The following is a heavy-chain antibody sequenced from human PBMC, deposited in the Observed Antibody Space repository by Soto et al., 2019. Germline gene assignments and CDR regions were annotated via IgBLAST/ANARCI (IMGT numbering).Heavy chain of an antibody. CDR1: GGSISSGSYY. J-gene: IGHJ4*02. Sequence: SETLSLTCTVSGGSISSGSYYWTWIRQHPGKGLEWIGYIYHSGSTYYNPSLKSRVTISLDTSKNQFSLKLSSVTAADTAVYYCARAGHKSMVLFDYWGQGTQVTVSS. CDR3: ARAGHKSMVLFDY. D-gene: IGHD3-10*01. CDR2: IYHSGST. V-gene: IGHV4-31*03.